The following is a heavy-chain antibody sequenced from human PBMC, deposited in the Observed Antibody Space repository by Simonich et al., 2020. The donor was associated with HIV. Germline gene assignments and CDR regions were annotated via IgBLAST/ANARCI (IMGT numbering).Heavy chain of an antibody. CDR1: GFTFDDYA. CDR2: ISWNSGSR. Sequence: EVQLVESGGGLVQPGRSLRLSCAASGFTFDDYAMHWVRQAPGKGLEWVSGISWNSGSRGYADSVKGRFTISRDNAKNSLYLQMNSLRAEDMALYYCAKGPGYSYGNYFDYWCQGTLVTVSS. D-gene: IGHD5-18*01. CDR3: AKGPGYSYGNYFDY. J-gene: IGHJ4*02. V-gene: IGHV3-9*03.